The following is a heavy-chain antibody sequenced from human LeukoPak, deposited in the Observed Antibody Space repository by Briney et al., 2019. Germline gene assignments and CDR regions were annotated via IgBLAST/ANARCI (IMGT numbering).Heavy chain of an antibody. CDR2: IYYSGST. J-gene: IGHJ4*02. CDR3: ARMHIVVVTAIRGRYYFDY. CDR1: GGSISSGGYY. V-gene: IGHV4-31*03. D-gene: IGHD2-21*02. Sequence: SETLSLTYTVSGGSISSGGYYWSWIRQYPGKGLEWIGYIYYSGSTYYNPSLKSRVTISVDTSKNQFSLKLSSVTAADTAVYYCARMHIVVVTAIRGRYYFDYWGQGTLVTVSS.